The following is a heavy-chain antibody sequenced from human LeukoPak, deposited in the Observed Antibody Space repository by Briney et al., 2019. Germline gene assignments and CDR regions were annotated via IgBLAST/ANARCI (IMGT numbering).Heavy chain of an antibody. Sequence: SETLSLTCTVSGGSISSYYWSWIRQPPGKGLEWIGYIYYSGSTNYNPSLKSRVTISVDTSKNQFSLKLSSVTAADTAVYYCARGGAYYYDSSGYLSFDYWGQGTLVTVSS. CDR3: ARGGAYYYDSSGYLSFDY. CDR2: IYYSGST. J-gene: IGHJ4*02. D-gene: IGHD3-22*01. V-gene: IGHV4-59*01. CDR1: GGSISSYY.